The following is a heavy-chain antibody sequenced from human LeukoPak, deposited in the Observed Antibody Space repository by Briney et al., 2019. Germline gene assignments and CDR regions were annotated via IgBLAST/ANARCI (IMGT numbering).Heavy chain of an antibody. CDR3: ARLNWVAHCGGDCYSGYFDY. D-gene: IGHD2-21*02. CDR1: GFTFSSYA. Sequence: PGGSLRLSCAASGFTFSSYAMSWVRQAPGKGLEWVSAISGSGGSTYYADSVKGRFTISRDDAKNSLYLQMSSLRAEDTAVYYCARLNWVAHCGGDCYSGYFDYWGQGTLVTVSS. J-gene: IGHJ4*02. V-gene: IGHV3-23*01. CDR2: ISGSGGST.